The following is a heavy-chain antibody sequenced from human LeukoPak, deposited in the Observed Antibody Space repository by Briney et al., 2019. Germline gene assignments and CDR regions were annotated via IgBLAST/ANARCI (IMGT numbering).Heavy chain of an antibody. CDR2: IYYSGST. D-gene: IGHD3-22*01. CDR3: ARDGVNYYDISGYDI. CDR1: GGSISSSSYY. Sequence: ASETLSLTCTVSGGSISSSSYYWGWIRQPPGKGLEWIGSIYYSGSTYYNPSLKSRVTISVDTSKNQFSLKLSSVTAADTAVYYCARDGVNYYDISGYDIWGRGTLVTVSS. J-gene: IGHJ4*02. V-gene: IGHV4-39*07.